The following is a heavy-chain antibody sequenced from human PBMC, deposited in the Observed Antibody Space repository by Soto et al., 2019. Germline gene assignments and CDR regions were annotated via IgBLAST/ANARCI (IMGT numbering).Heavy chain of an antibody. J-gene: IGHJ4*02. V-gene: IGHV3-23*01. CDR1: GFTCRNYA. Sequence: GSLRLSCAASGFTCRNYAMNWVRQAPGKGLEWVSGISVSGGSTYYADSVKGRFTVSRDNSKNTVFLQMNSLRAEDTAVYFCAKGMYYYDSSGYRLFDYWGQGTLVTVSS. D-gene: IGHD3-22*01. CDR2: ISVSGGST. CDR3: AKGMYYYDSSGYRLFDY.